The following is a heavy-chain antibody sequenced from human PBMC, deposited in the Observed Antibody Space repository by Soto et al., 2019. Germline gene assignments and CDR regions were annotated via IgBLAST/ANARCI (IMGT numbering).Heavy chain of an antibody. V-gene: IGHV1-46*01. CDR1: GYTFTSYY. Sequence: ASVKVSCKASGYTFTSYYMHWVRQAPGQGLEWMGIINPSGGSTSYAQKFQGRVTMTRDTSTSTVYMELSSLRSEDTAVYYCARDPLTYYYDSSGSGAFDIWGQGTMVTVSS. D-gene: IGHD3-22*01. CDR2: INPSGGST. CDR3: ARDPLTYYYDSSGSGAFDI. J-gene: IGHJ3*02.